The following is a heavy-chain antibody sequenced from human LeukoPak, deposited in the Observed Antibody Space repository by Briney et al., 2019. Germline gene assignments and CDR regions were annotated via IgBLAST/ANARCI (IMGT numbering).Heavy chain of an antibody. CDR2: INPNSGGT. CDR1: GYTFTGYY. Sequence: GASVKVSCKASGYTFTGYYMHWVRQAPGQGLEWMGWINPNSGGTNYAQKFQGRVTMTRDTSISTAYMELSRLRSDDTAVYYCARDVVVTAIDYYYYYMDVWGKGTTVTDSS. CDR3: ARDVVVTAIDYYYYYMDV. J-gene: IGHJ6*03. D-gene: IGHD2-21*02. V-gene: IGHV1-2*02.